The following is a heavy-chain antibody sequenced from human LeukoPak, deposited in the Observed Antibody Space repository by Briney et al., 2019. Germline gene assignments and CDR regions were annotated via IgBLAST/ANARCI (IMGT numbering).Heavy chain of an antibody. V-gene: IGHV3-23*01. Sequence: GGSLRLSCAASGFSFSSYAMSRVRQAPGKGLEWVSAITDSGTSTYYADSVKGRFTISRENSKNTLYLQMNSLRAEDTAVYYCAKGESIFEYWGQGTLVTVSS. J-gene: IGHJ4*02. D-gene: IGHD3-10*01. CDR1: GFSFSSYA. CDR2: ITDSGTST. CDR3: AKGESIFEY.